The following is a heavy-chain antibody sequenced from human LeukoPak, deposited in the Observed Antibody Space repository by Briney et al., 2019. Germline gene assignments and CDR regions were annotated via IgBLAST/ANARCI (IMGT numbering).Heavy chain of an antibody. V-gene: IGHV3-23*01. J-gene: IGHJ4*02. CDR1: GFTFSNYA. CDR2: ISGSGGST. Sequence: TGGSLRLSCAASGFTFSNYAMSWVRQAPGKGLEWASAISGSGGSTYYADSVKGRFTISRDNSKNTLYLQMNSLRAEDTAVYYCAKDSGHYYDSSGYETSFFDYWGQGTLVTVSS. D-gene: IGHD3-22*01. CDR3: AKDSGHYYDSSGYETSFFDY.